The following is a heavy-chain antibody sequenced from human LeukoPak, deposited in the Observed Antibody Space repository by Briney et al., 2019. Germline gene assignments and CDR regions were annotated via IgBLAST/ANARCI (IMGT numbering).Heavy chain of an antibody. CDR3: ARGTQWELRLYYYYYMDV. CDR2: ISSSSSTI. V-gene: IGHV3-48*01. D-gene: IGHD1-26*01. CDR1: GFTFSSYS. J-gene: IGHJ6*03. Sequence: GGSLRLSCAASGFTFSSYSMNWVRQAPGKGLGWVSYISSSSSTIYYADSVKGRFTISRDNAKNSLYLQMDSLRAEDTAVYYCARGTQWELRLYYYYYMDVWGKGTTVTISS.